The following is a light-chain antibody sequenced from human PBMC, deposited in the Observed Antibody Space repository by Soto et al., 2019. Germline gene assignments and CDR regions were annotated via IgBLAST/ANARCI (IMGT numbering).Light chain of an antibody. V-gene: IGLV3-1*01. CDR1: KLGDKY. Sequence: YELTQPPSVSVSPGQTASITCSGDKLGDKYACWYQQKPGQSPVLVIYQDSKRPSGIPERFSGSNSGNTATLTISGTQAMDEADCYCQAWDSSTAVFGGGTKLTVL. J-gene: IGLJ2*01. CDR2: QDS. CDR3: QAWDSSTAV.